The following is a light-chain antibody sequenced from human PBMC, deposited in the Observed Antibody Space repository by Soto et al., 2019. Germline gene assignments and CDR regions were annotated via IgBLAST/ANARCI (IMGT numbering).Light chain of an antibody. CDR1: QSVLYNSNNKNY. J-gene: IGKJ1*01. Sequence: DIVMIQSPDSLAVSLGERATINCKSSQSVLYNSNNKNYLAWYQQKPGQPPKLLIYWASTRESGVPDRFSGGGSGTDFTLTISSLQAEDVAVYYCQQYYSPWTFGQGTKVEIK. CDR3: QQYYSPWT. V-gene: IGKV4-1*01. CDR2: WAS.